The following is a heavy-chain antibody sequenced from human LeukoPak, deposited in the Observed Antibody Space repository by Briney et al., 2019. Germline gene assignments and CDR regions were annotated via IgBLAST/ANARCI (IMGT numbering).Heavy chain of an antibody. CDR1: GVSISSSSYY. Sequence: SETLSLTCTVSGVSISSSSYYWGWVRQPPGKGLEWIGSIYYSGSAYYNPSLKSRVTISVDTSKNQFSLKLSSVTAADTAVYYCARHSYFDYWGQGTLVTVSS. J-gene: IGHJ4*02. V-gene: IGHV4-39*01. CDR3: ARHSYFDY. CDR2: IYYSGSA.